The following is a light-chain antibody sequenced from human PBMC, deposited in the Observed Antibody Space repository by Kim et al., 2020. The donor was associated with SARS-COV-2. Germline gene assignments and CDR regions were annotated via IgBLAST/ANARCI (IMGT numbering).Light chain of an antibody. CDR3: QQSHSLPWT. V-gene: IGKV1-39*01. Sequence: ASVGDRVTINCRASQNIHTYLHWYQMKPGKAPKVLIYAASSLKSGAPSRFSGSGTATDYTLTISSLQPEDFATYYCQQSHSLPWTFGQGTKVDIK. CDR2: AAS. CDR1: QNIHTY. J-gene: IGKJ1*01.